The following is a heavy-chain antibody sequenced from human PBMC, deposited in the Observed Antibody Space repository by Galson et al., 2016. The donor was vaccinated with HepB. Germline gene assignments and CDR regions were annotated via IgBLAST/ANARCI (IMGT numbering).Heavy chain of an antibody. D-gene: IGHD2-2*02. CDR3: ARAILRFLSPQARGAHYTHGLDL. CDR1: GDPFNTDG. V-gene: IGHV1-69*06. CDR2: IIPVFGTT. J-gene: IGHJ6*02. Sequence: SCKASGDPFNTDGVTWVRQAPGQGLEWMGGIIPVFGTTTYAWKFQGRVTFIADSTTATVFMELSSLTSEDTAVYFCARAILRFLSPQARGAHYTHGLDLWGQGTTVTVSS.